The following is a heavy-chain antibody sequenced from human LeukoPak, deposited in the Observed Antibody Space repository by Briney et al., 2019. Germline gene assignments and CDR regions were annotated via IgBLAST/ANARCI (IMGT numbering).Heavy chain of an antibody. CDR2: ITGNGATT. CDR3: AKERRRVDTEMVRSYYFEN. Sequence: QTGGSLRLSCAASGFTVSSNYMSWVRQAPGKGLEWVSSITGNGATTYYPDSVKGRFTISRDNSKNTLSLQMNSLRAEDTAVYYCAKERRRVDTEMVRSYYFENWGQGTLVTVSS. CDR1: GFTVSSNY. D-gene: IGHD5-18*01. J-gene: IGHJ4*02. V-gene: IGHV3-23*01.